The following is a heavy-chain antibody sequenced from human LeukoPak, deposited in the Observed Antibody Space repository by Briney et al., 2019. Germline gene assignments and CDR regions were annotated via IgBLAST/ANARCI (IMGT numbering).Heavy chain of an antibody. V-gene: IGHV4-39*01. CDR2: IYYSGSA. CDR3: ARCISMVRGVIRPPDY. CDR1: GGSISSSSYH. J-gene: IGHJ4*02. Sequence: SETLSLTCSVSGGSISSSSYHWGWIRQSPGKGLEWIGSIYYSGSAYYNPSLKSRLTISVDTSKNQFSLELNSVTAADTAVYYCARCISMVRGVIRPPDYWGKGTMVTVSS. D-gene: IGHD3-10*01.